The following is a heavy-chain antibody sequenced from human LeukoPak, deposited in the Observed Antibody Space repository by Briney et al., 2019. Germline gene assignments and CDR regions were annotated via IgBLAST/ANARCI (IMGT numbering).Heavy chain of an antibody. CDR3: ARQGLYSSGWAYYFDS. CDR1: GFTFSDYY. V-gene: IGHV3-11*01. CDR2: ISSSGSTI. Sequence: GGSLRLSCAASGFTFSDYYMSWIRQAPGKGLEWVSYISSSGSTIYYADSVKGRFTISRDNAKNSLYLPMNSLRAEDTAVYYCARQGLYSSGWAYYFDSWGQGTLVTVSP. J-gene: IGHJ4*02. D-gene: IGHD6-19*01.